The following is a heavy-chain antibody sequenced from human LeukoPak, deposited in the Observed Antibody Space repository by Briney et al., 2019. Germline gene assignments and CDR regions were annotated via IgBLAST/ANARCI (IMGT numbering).Heavy chain of an antibody. V-gene: IGHV3-30-3*01. D-gene: IGHD1-26*01. CDR2: ISYDGSNK. CDR1: GFTFSSYA. J-gene: IGHJ2*01. CDR3: AKDRTVGASYWYFDL. Sequence: GGSLRLSCAASGFTFSSYAMHWVRQAPGKGLEWVTVISYDGSNKYYADSVKGRFTISRDSSKNTLFLHMNTLRAEDTAIYYCAKDRTVGASYWYFDLWGRGTLVTVSS.